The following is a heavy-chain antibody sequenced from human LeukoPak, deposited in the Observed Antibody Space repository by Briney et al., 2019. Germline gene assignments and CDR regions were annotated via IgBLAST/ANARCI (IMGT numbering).Heavy chain of an antibody. CDR2: IHHSGIT. J-gene: IGHJ5*02. Sequence: PSETLSLTCAVYGGSFSGYYWSWIRQPPGKGLEWIGEIHHSGITNYNPSLKSRVTISIDTSKNHFSLKMTSVTAADTAVYCCARTITSNWFDPWGQGTLVTVSS. CDR3: ARTITSNWFDP. CDR1: GGSFSGYY. V-gene: IGHV4-34*01.